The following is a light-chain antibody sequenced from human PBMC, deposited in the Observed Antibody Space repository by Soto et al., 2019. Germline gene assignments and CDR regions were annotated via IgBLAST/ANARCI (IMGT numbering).Light chain of an antibody. CDR1: QSLRSS. Sequence: VMTQSPATLSVSPGERATLSCRASQSLRSSLAWYQQKPGQAPRLLIYDASNRATGIPARFSGSGSGTDFTLTISSLEPEDFAVYYCQQRSNWPPWTFGQGTKVDIK. J-gene: IGKJ1*01. CDR2: DAS. V-gene: IGKV3-11*01. CDR3: QQRSNWPPWT.